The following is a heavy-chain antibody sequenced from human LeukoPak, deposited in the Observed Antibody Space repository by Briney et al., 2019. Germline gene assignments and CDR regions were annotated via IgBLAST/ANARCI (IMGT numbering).Heavy chain of an antibody. J-gene: IGHJ6*03. CDR1: GDSISSSGHH. CDR2: IYYSENT. V-gene: IGHV4-39*07. CDR3: ARGREVYTAAYYYYYYMDV. Sequence: SETLSLTCSVSGDSISSSGHHWGWLRQPPGKGLEWIGTIYYSENTYHNPSLKSRVTISVDTSKNQFSLKLSSVTAADTAVYYCARGREVYTAAYYYYYYMDVWGKGTTVTVSS. D-gene: IGHD6-13*01.